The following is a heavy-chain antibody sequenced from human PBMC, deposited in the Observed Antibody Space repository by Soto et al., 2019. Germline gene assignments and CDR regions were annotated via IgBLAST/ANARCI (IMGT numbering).Heavy chain of an antibody. D-gene: IGHD6-13*01. V-gene: IGHV3-74*03. CDR3: ARGGLQHALDV. CDR1: GITFSNYW. CDR2: VNNDGTDT. J-gene: IGHJ6*02. Sequence: EVQLVESGGGLVQPGGSLRLSCAASGITFSNYWMYWVRQAPGKGLVWVSRVNNDGTDTTHADSVKGRFTISRDNAENTLYLQMHSLRTEDTAVYYSARGGLQHALDVRGQGSTITVSS.